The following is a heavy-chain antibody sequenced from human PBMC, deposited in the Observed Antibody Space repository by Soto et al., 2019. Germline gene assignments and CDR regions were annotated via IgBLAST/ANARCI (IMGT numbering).Heavy chain of an antibody. D-gene: IGHD6-19*01. CDR2: IYYSGST. CDR1: GGSISTYY. V-gene: IGHV4-59*01. Sequence: SETLSLTCTVSGGSISTYYWSWIRQPPGKGLEWIGYIYYSGSTNYNPSLKSRVTISVDTSKNQFSLKLSSVTAADTAVYYCARDRGYSSGWYDYWGQGTLVTVSSGKKHPFGDPVDTATYYCARHMTTNGYFDYWGQGTLVTVSS. CDR3: ARDRGYSSGWYDYWGQGTLVTVSSGKKHPFGDPVDTATYYCARHMTTNGYFDY. J-gene: IGHJ4*02.